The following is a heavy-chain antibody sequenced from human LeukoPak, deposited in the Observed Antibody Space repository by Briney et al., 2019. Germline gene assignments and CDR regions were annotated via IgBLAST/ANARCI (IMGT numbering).Heavy chain of an antibody. CDR3: AKHYMGSSYNHGLDC. CDR2: SYYSGRT. D-gene: IGHD3-10*01. Sequence: SETLSLTCTVSGGSINSYYWSWIRQPPGKGLEWIGYSYYSGRTNYNASLKSRVTISVDTSKNQFSLKLSSVTAADTALYYCAKHYMGSSYNHGLDCWGQGTLVTVSS. CDR1: GGSINSYY. V-gene: IGHV4-59*08. J-gene: IGHJ4*02.